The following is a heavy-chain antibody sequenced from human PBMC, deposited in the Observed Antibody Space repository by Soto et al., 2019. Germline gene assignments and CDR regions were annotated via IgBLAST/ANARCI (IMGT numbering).Heavy chain of an antibody. D-gene: IGHD6-13*01. J-gene: IGHJ5*02. CDR2: ISAYNGNT. CDR3: ARDAEAAAGTEYNWFDP. V-gene: IGHV1-18*01. CDR1: GYTFTSYG. Sequence: ASVKVSCKASGYTFTSYGISWVRQAPGQGLEWMGWISAYNGNTNYAQKLQGRVTMTTDTSTSTAYMELRSLRSDDTAVYYCARDAEAAAGTEYNWFDPWGQGTLVTVSS.